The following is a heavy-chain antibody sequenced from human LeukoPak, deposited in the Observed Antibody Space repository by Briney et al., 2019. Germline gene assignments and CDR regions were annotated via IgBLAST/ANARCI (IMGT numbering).Heavy chain of an antibody. J-gene: IGHJ4*02. Sequence: GGSLRLSCAASGFTFSNYGMHWVRQAPGKGLEWEAVISYDGSYKYYADSVKGRFTISRDNSKNTLYLQMTSLRAEDTAVYYCAKDPCGGDCSDFDYWGQGTLVTVSS. V-gene: IGHV3-30*18. CDR3: AKDPCGGDCSDFDY. D-gene: IGHD2-21*02. CDR1: GFTFSNYG. CDR2: ISYDGSYK.